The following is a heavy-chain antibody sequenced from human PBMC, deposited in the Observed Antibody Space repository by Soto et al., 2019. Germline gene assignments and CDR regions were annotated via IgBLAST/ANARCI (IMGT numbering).Heavy chain of an antibody. J-gene: IGHJ4*02. D-gene: IGHD5-18*01. CDR2: IYYSGST. CDR1: GGSVSSGSYY. Sequence: SETLSLTCTVSGGSVSSGSYYWSWIRQPPGKGLEWIGYIYYSGSTNYNPSLKSRVTISVDTSKNQFSLKLSSVTAADTAVYYCARERRGYSSIDYWGQGTMVTVYS. CDR3: ARERRGYSSIDY. V-gene: IGHV4-61*01.